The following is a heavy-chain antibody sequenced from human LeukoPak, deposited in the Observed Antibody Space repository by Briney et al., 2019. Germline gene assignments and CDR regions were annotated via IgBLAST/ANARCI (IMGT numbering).Heavy chain of an antibody. CDR1: GGSIISSNW. CDR3: ARVHPNYGGEAFDI. CDR2: IHHSGST. V-gene: IGHV4-4*02. J-gene: IGHJ3*02. D-gene: IGHD1-7*01. Sequence: SETLSLTCAVSGGSIISSNWWSWVRQAPGKGLEWIGEIHHSGSTNYNPSLNSRVTISVDKSKNQFSLKLSSVTAADTAVYYCARVHPNYGGEAFDIWGQGTMVTVSS.